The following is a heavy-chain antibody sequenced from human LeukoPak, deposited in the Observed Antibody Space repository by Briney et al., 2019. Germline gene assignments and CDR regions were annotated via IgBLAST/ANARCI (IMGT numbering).Heavy chain of an antibody. Sequence: SETLSLTCTVSGGSISSGDYYWSWIRQPPGKGLEWIGYIYYSGSTYYNPSLKSRVTISVDTSKNQFPLKLSSVTAADTAVYYCARGDSSGYYVFDYWGQGTLVTVSS. CDR1: GGSISSGDYY. V-gene: IGHV4-30-4*01. D-gene: IGHD3-22*01. J-gene: IGHJ4*02. CDR2: IYYSGST. CDR3: ARGDSSGYYVFDY.